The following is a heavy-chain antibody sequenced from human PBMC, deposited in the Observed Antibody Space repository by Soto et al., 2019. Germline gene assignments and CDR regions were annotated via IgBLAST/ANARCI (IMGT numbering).Heavy chain of an antibody. Sequence: GGSLRLSCAASGFTFSSYAMSWVRQAPGKGLEWVSAISGSGGSTYYADSVKGRFTISRDNSKNTLYLQMNSLRAEDTAVYYCXXEKHSGGSGIYDAFDIWGQGTMVTVSS. V-gene: IGHV3-23*01. CDR2: ISGSGGST. D-gene: IGHD3-10*01. J-gene: IGHJ3*02. CDR1: GFTFSSYA. CDR3: XXEKHSGGSGIYDAFDI.